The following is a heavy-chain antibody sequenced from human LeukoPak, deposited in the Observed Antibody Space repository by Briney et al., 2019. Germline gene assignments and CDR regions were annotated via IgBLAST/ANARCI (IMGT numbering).Heavy chain of an antibody. CDR1: EFLLSSYS. J-gene: IGHJ5*02. V-gene: IGHV3-48*01. CDR3: ARGPPLFDP. Sequence: PGGSLRLSCAASEFLLSSYSMNWVRQAPGKGLESVSYIDTSSPTIYYADSVKGRFTISRDNAKNSLYLQMNSLRAEDTAVYYCARGPPLFDPWGQGTLVTVSS. CDR2: IDTSSPTI.